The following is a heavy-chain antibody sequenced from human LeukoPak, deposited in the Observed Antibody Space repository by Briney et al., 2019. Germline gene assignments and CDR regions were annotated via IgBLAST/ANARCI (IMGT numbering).Heavy chain of an antibody. CDR2: IRTKAYGGTT. Sequence: GGSLRLSCTASGFTSGFTFGDYAMSWVRQAPGKGLEWVGFIRTKAYGGTTEYAASVKGRFTISRDGSKSIAYLQMNSLKTEDTAVYYCTRTYHDSSGYLFDYWGQGTLVTVSS. V-gene: IGHV3-49*04. D-gene: IGHD3-22*01. J-gene: IGHJ4*02. CDR1: GFTSGFTFGDYA. CDR3: TRTYHDSSGYLFDY.